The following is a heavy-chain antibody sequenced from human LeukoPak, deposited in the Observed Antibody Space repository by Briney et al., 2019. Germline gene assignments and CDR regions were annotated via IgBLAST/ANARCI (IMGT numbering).Heavy chain of an antibody. CDR3: ARDESLRYYYDSSGSTYAFDI. D-gene: IGHD3-22*01. Sequence: GGSLRLSCAASGFTFSSYSMNWVRQAPGKGLEWVSSISSSSSYIYYADSVKGRFTISRDNAKNSMYLQMNSLRAEDTAVYYCARDESLRYYYDSSGSTYAFDIWGQGTMVTVSS. CDR1: GFTFSSYS. V-gene: IGHV3-21*01. J-gene: IGHJ3*02. CDR2: ISSSSSYI.